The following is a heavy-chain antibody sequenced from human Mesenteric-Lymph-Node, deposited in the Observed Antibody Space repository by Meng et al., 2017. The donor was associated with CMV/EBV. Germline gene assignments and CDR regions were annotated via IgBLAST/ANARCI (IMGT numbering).Heavy chain of an antibody. CDR2: IKQDGSEE. CDR3: ARHPGAGYSYGSS. CDR1: GFTFSSYW. Sequence: GGSLRLSCAASGFTFSSYWMSWVRQAPGKGLEWVATIKQDGSEEYYVDSVKGRFTISRDNAKYSLYLQMSSLRAEDTAVYYCARHPGAGYSYGSSCGQGTLVTVSS. J-gene: IGHJ5*02. D-gene: IGHD5-18*01. V-gene: IGHV3-7*01.